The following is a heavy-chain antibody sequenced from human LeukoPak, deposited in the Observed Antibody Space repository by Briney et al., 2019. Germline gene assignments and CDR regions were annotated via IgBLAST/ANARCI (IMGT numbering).Heavy chain of an antibody. CDR2: ITSGSSNI. V-gene: IGHV3-48*02. Sequence: GGSLRLSCVASGVTFSDYYLNWVRQAPGKGLGWVSYITSGSSNIYYADSVKGRFSISRDNAKNSLYLQMNSLRDEDTAVYYCARVVRGGLYYYYGMDVWGQGTTVTVSS. CDR3: ARVVRGGLYYYYGMDV. D-gene: IGHD4-23*01. CDR1: GVTFSDYY. J-gene: IGHJ6*02.